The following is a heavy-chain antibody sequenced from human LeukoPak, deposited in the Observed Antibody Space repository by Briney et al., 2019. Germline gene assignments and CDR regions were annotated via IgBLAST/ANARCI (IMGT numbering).Heavy chain of an antibody. CDR3: ASVDIVVVPAALGYYYYGMDV. Sequence: SEALSLTCSVSGGSISSSSYYWGWIRQPPGKGLEWIGEINHSGSTNYNPSLKSRVTISVDTSKNQFSLKLSSVTAADTAVYYCASVDIVVVPAALGYYYYGMDVWGQGTTVTVSS. V-gene: IGHV4-39*07. J-gene: IGHJ6*02. CDR1: GGSISSSSYY. D-gene: IGHD2-2*01. CDR2: INHSGST.